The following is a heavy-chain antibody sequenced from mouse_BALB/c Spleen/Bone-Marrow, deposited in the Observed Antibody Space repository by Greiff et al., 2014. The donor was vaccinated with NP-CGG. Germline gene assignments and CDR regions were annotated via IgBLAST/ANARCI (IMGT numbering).Heavy chain of an antibody. J-gene: IGHJ3*01. CDR1: GYTFTDYN. V-gene: IGHV1S29*02. D-gene: IGHD2-3*01. CDR3: ARGAAYGYYLGLAY. Sequence: VQLQQSGPELVKPGASVKISCKASGYTFTDYNMHWVKQSHEKSLEWIGYIYPYNGGTVYKQKFKSKATLTVDNSSSTANMELRSLTSEDSAVYYCARGAAYGYYLGLAYWGQGTLVTVSA. CDR2: IYPYNGGT.